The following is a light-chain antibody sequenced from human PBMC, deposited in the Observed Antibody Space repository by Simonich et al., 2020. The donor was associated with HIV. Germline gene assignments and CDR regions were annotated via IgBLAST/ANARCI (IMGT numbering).Light chain of an antibody. J-gene: IGKJ3*01. V-gene: IGKV1-NL1*01. CDR1: QGISNS. CDR3: QQYYRTLRT. CDR2: GAS. Sequence: DIQMTQSPSSLSASVGDRVTITCRASQGISNSLAWYQQKPGKAPNLLLYGASRLESGVPSRFSGSGSGTDYTLTISSLQPEDFATYYCQQYYRTLRTFGPGTKVDIK.